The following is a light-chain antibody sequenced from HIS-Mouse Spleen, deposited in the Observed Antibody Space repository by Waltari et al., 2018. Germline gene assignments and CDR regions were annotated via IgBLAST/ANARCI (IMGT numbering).Light chain of an antibody. CDR1: SSDVGRYNY. J-gene: IGLJ3*02. Sequence: QSALTQPASVSGSPGQSITISCTGTSSDVGRYNYVSWYQHHPGKAPNLMIYDVSNRPSGVSNRFSGSKSGNTASLTISGLQAEDEADYYCSSYTSSSTWVFGGGTKLTVL. CDR3: SSYTSSSTWV. CDR2: DVS. V-gene: IGLV2-14*03.